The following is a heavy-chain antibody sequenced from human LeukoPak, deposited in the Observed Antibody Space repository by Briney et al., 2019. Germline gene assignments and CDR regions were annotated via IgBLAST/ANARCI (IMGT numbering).Heavy chain of an antibody. V-gene: IGHV3-30*02. CDR2: IRYDGSNK. CDR3: AKRGYSSSWNFDS. D-gene: IGHD6-13*01. J-gene: IGHJ4*02. Sequence: GSLRLSCAASGFTFSDYYMSWIHQAPGKGLEWVAFIRYDGSNKYYADSVKGRFTISRDNSKNTVSLQMNSLRPEDTAVYYCAKRGYSSSWNFDSWGQGTLVTVSS. CDR1: GFTFSDYY.